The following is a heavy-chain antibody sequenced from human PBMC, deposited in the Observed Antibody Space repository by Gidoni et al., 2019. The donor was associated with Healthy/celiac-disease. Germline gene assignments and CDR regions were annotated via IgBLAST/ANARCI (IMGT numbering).Heavy chain of an antibody. Sequence: EVQLVESGGGLVKPGGSLRLSCAASGFTFSNAWMSWVRQAPGKGLEWVGRIKSKTYGGTTDYAAPVKGRFTISRDDSKNTLYLQMNSLKTEDTAVYYCTTGVPAAIFYYNYGMDVWGQGTTVTVSS. J-gene: IGHJ6*02. CDR2: IKSKTYGGTT. V-gene: IGHV3-15*01. CDR3: TTGVPAAIFYYNYGMDV. D-gene: IGHD2-2*01. CDR1: GFTFSNAW.